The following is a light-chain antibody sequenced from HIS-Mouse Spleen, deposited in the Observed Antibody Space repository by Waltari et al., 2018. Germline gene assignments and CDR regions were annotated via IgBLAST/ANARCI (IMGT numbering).Light chain of an antibody. CDR1: ALQKKY. V-gene: IGLV3-10*01. Sequence: SYELTQPPSVSVSPGQTARITCSGDALQKKYAYWYQQKSGQAPVLVIYEDSKGPSGSAGRFCGSSSGTMATLTISGAQVEDEADYYCYSTDSSGNHWVFGGGTKLTVL. J-gene: IGLJ3*02. CDR2: EDS. CDR3: YSTDSSGNHWV.